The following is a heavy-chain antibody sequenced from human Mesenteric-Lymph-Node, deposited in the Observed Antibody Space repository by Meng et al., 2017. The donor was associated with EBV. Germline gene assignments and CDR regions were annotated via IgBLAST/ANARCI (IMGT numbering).Heavy chain of an antibody. CDR3: AKGGVAGTALEY. D-gene: IGHD6-19*01. J-gene: IGHJ4*02. CDR1: GGTLSNYA. Sequence: QVQGVQSGGEVKKRGSSVKVSCKASGGTLSNYAISWVRQAPGQGLEWMGGIIPVFGITNYAQKFQDRVTVTADESTSTAYMELGTLTSEDTAVYYCAKGGVAGTALEYWGQGTLVTVSS. V-gene: IGHV1-69*01. CDR2: IIPVFGIT.